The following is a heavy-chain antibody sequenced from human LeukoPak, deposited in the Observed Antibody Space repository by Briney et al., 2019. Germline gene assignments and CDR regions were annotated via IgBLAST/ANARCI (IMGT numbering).Heavy chain of an antibody. CDR2: INPNSGGT. V-gene: IGHV1-2*02. CDR1: GYTFTGYY. Sequence: GASVKVSCKASGYTFTGYYMHWVRQAPGQGLEWMGWINPNSGGTNYAQKFQGRVTMTRDTSISTAYMELSRLRSDDTAVYYCARLLRYCSSTSCLYLDYWGQGTLVTVSS. D-gene: IGHD2-2*01. J-gene: IGHJ4*02. CDR3: ARLLRYCSSTSCLYLDY.